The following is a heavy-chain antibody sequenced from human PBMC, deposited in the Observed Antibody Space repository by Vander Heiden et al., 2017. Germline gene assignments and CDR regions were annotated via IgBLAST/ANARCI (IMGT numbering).Heavy chain of an antibody. CDR2: INPSGGST. J-gene: IGHJ3*02. Sequence: QVQLVQSGAEVKKPRASVKVSCKASGYTFTIYYMHWVRHAHGEGLEWMGIINPSGGSTSYAQKFQGRVTMTRDTSTSTVYMELSSLRSEDTAVYYCARVQTYYYDSSGYGDAFDIWGQGTMVTVSS. CDR1: GYTFTIYY. CDR3: ARVQTYYYDSSGYGDAFDI. D-gene: IGHD3-22*01. V-gene: IGHV1-46*01.